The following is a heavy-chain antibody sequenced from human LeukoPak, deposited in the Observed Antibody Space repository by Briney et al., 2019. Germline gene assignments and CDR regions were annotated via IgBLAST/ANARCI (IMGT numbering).Heavy chain of an antibody. Sequence: GASVKVSCKASGYTFTSYGISWVRQAPGQGLEWMGWISGSNGNTNYAQKLQGRVTMTTDTSTSTAYMELSSLRSDDTAVYYCARDDNYGIFVNVDYWGQGTLVTVSS. D-gene: IGHD4-11*01. V-gene: IGHV1-18*01. CDR3: ARDDNYGIFVNVDY. CDR2: ISGSNGNT. CDR1: GYTFTSYG. J-gene: IGHJ4*02.